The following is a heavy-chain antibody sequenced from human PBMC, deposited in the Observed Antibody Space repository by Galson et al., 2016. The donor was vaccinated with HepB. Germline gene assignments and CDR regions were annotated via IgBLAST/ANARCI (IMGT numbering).Heavy chain of an antibody. D-gene: IGHD6-19*01. J-gene: IGHJ1*01. CDR1: GFTFSRFW. CDR3: ARYGDEAGWNSHQ. CDR2: IKEDGSKA. V-gene: IGHV3-7*03. Sequence: SLRLSCAASGFTFSRFWMNWVRQAPGKGLEWVASIKEDGSKAFYADSVKGRFTISRDNVENSLSLQMNSLRAEDTAVFYCARYGDEAGWNSHQWGQGTLVTVSS.